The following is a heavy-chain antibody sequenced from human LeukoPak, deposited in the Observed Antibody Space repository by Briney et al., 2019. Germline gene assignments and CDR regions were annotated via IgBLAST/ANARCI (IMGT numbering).Heavy chain of an antibody. Sequence: GASVKVSCKASGYTFTSYYMHWVRQAPGQGLEWMGIINPSGGSTSYAQKFQGRVTMTRDTSTSTVYMELSSLRSEDTAVYYCARDNAADYDILTGYYSRESEYYFDYWGQGTLVTVSS. CDR1: GYTFTSYY. J-gene: IGHJ4*02. V-gene: IGHV1-46*01. CDR2: INPSGGST. CDR3: ARDNAADYDILTGYYSRESEYYFDY. D-gene: IGHD3-9*01.